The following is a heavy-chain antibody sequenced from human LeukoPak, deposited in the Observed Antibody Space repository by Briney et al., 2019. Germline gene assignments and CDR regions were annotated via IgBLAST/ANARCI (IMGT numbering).Heavy chain of an antibody. CDR3: ARDPQSENWFDP. CDR2: INPSGGTT. CDR1: GYTFTSYY. D-gene: IGHD3-3*01. J-gene: IGHJ5*02. V-gene: IGHV1-46*01. Sequence: ASVKVSCKAVGYTFTSYYMHWVRQAPGQGLEWMGIINPSGGTTSYAQKFQGRVTMTSDTSTSTVYMELSSLRSEDTAVYYCARDPQSENWFDPWGQGTRVTVSS.